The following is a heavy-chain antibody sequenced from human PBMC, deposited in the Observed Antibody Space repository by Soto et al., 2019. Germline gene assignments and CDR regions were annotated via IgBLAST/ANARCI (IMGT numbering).Heavy chain of an antibody. CDR3: ARLGYTGSWVRGWFDP. CDR2: IYLGDSET. CDR1: GNSLSNNW. Sequence: PGESLKISCKASGNSLSNNWIVWVRQLPGKGLEWMGIIYLGDSETTYSPTFQGQVTISADRSTSTAHLQWSSLKASDTATYYCARLGYTGSWVRGWFDPWGQGTLVTVSS. D-gene: IGHD6-13*01. V-gene: IGHV5-51*01. J-gene: IGHJ5*02.